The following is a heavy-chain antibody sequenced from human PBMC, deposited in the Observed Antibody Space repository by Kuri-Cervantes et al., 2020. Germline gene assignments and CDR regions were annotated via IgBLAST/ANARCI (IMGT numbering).Heavy chain of an antibody. D-gene: IGHD5-12*01. V-gene: IGHV3-33*01. CDR2: IYYDGKNK. J-gene: IGHJ3*02. Sequence: GGSLRLSCEASGLIFSNYGMHWVRQAPGKGLEWVAVIYYDGKNKYYADSVKGRFTISRDNSKNTLYLQMNSLRAEDTAVYYCARSTSGYDDDAFDIWGQGTMVTVSS. CDR1: GLIFSNYG. CDR3: ARSTSGYDDDAFDI.